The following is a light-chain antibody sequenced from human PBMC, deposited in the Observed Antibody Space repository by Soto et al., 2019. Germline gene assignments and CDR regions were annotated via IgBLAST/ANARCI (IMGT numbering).Light chain of an antibody. Sequence: DLQMTQSPSSLSASVGDRVTITCQASQDISNYLTWYQQKPGKAPKLLIYDASNLETGVPSRFSGSGSGTDFTFTISSLQPEDIATYYCQQYDNLPRTLGQGTKLEIK. V-gene: IGKV1-33*01. CDR2: DAS. CDR3: QQYDNLPRT. J-gene: IGKJ2*01. CDR1: QDISNY.